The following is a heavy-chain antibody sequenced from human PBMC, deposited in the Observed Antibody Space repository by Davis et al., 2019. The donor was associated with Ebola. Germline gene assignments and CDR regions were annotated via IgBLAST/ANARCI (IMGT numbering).Heavy chain of an antibody. V-gene: IGHV1-18*01. CDR2: ISGYNGNT. J-gene: IGHJ5*02. D-gene: IGHD6-19*01. Sequence: AASVKVSCKASGYTFTSYGISWVRQAPGQGLEWMGWISGYNGNTNYAQKLQGRVTITADKSTSTAHMELSSLRSEDTAVYYCAREEDSIAVAGTSPNWFDPWGQGTLVTVSS. CDR3: AREEDSIAVAGTSPNWFDP. CDR1: GYTFTSYG.